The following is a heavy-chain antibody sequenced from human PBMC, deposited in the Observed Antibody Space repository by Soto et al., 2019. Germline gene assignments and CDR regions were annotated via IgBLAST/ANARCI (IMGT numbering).Heavy chain of an antibody. D-gene: IGHD1-7*01. CDR1: GYSFSTYG. Sequence: QVLLVQSGAEVKKPGASVKVSCKASGYSFSTYGVSWVRQAPGQGLEWMGWLNTGDGNTAYAQKLQGRITLTTDTSPTTAYMELRSLRSDDTAIYYCARGENYGSATDVFDHWGQGTLVTVSS. J-gene: IGHJ4*02. CDR3: ARGENYGSATDVFDH. CDR2: LNTGDGNT. V-gene: IGHV1-18*04.